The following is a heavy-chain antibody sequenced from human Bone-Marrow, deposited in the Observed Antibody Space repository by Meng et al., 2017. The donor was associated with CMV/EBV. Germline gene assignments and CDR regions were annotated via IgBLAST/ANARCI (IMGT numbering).Heavy chain of an antibody. CDR2: INPNSGNT. Sequence: ASVKVSCKASGYTFTGYYMHWVRQAPGQGLEWMGWINPNSGNTGYAQKFQGRVTMTRNTSISTAYMELSSLRSEDTAVYYCAREHRGAFDIWGQGTMVTVS. CDR3: AREHRGAFDI. V-gene: IGHV1-8*02. D-gene: IGHD3-10*01. J-gene: IGHJ3*02. CDR1: GYTFTGYY.